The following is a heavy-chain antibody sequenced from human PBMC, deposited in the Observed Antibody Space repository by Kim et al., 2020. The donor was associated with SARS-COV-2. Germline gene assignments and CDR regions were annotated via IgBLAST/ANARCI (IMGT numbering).Heavy chain of an antibody. J-gene: IGHJ4*02. CDR3: ARGRDGYNYFFDY. V-gene: IGHV7-4-1*02. D-gene: IGHD5-12*01. Sequence: YAQGFTGRFVFSLDTSVRTAYLQISSLKAEDTAVYYCARGRDGYNYFFDYWGQGTLVTVSS.